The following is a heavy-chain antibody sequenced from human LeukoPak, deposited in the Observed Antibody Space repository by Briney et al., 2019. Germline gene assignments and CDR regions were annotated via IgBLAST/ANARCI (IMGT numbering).Heavy chain of an antibody. CDR3: ARDRYGDYNFDY. V-gene: IGHV3-21*01. J-gene: IGHJ4*02. CDR1: GFTFSTYT. Sequence: GGSLRLSCAASGFTFSTYTMNWVRQAPGKGLEWVSSIGSSNSYIYYADSVKGRFTISRDNAKNSLYLEMNSLRAGDTAVYYCARDRYGDYNFDYWGQGTLVTVSS. D-gene: IGHD4-17*01. CDR2: IGSSNSYI.